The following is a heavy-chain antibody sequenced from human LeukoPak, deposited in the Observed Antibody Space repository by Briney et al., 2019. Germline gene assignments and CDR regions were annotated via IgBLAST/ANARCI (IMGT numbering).Heavy chain of an antibody. J-gene: IGHJ6*03. CDR2: ISWNGGDI. V-gene: IGHV3-9*01. CDR3: AKASGMAVAGTSSYYYYYYMDV. Sequence: GRSLRLSCAASGFTFDDYAMHWVRQAPGKGLEWVSGISWNGGDIDYADSVKGRFTISRDNAKNSLYLQMNSPRVEDTALYYCAKASGMAVAGTSSYYYYYYMDVWGKGTTVTISS. CDR1: GFTFDDYA. D-gene: IGHD6-19*01.